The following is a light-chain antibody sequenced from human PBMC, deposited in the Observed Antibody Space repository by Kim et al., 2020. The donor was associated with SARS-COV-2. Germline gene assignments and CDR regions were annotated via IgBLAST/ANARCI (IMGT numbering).Light chain of an antibody. J-gene: IGLJ3*02. CDR3: CSYEGSNIYWV. CDR1: SSDVGSYNV. Sequence: LTQPASVSGSPGQSITISCTGSSSDVGSYNVVSWYQQYTGKAPKLIIYEDTKRPSGISTRFSGSKSGNTASLTISGLQAEDEAEYYCCSYEGSNIYWVFGGGTQLTVL. V-gene: IGLV2-23*01. CDR2: EDT.